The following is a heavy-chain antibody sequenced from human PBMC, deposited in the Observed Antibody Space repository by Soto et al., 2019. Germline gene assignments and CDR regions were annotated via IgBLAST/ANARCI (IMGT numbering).Heavy chain of an antibody. J-gene: IGHJ4*02. CDR3: GRQIYARGGFVGH. Sequence: GESLKISCKGSGYSFSSYWIGWVRQMPGKGLEWMGIIYPGDSDTYYSPSFRGLVTMSADKSINTAYLPWSSLKASDTAMYYCGRQIYARGGFVGHWGQGSVVTGS. D-gene: IGHD2-2*01. CDR1: GYSFSSYW. V-gene: IGHV5-51*01. CDR2: IYPGDSDT.